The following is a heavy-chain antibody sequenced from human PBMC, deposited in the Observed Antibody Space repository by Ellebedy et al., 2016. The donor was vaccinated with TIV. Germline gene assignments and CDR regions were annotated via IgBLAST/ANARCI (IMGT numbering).Heavy chain of an antibody. CDR2: IYPADSDT. Sequence: GESLKISCKAFGYTFLTSWIGWVRQTPGGGLEWMRIIYPADSDTRYSPSFRGQVTIPADKSISTAYLQWSSLKASDTAMYYCARLNSSGWFFDYGGQGTLVTVSS. D-gene: IGHD6-19*01. J-gene: IGHJ4*02. CDR3: ARLNSSGWFFDY. CDR1: GYTFLTSW. V-gene: IGHV5-51*01.